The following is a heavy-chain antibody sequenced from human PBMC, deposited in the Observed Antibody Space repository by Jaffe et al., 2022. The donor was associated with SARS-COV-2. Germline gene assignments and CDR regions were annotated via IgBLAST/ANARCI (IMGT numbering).Heavy chain of an antibody. V-gene: IGHV3-53*01. CDR2: IYSGGST. CDR3: ARSGDTAQINYYYYGMDV. D-gene: IGHD5-18*01. Sequence: EVQLVESGGGLIQPGGSLRLSCAASGFTVSSNYMSWVRQAPGKGLEWVSVIYSGGSTYYADSVKGRFTISRDNSKNTLYLQMNSLRAEDTAVYYCARSGDTAQINYYYYGMDVWGQGTTVTVSS. J-gene: IGHJ6*02. CDR1: GFTVSSNY.